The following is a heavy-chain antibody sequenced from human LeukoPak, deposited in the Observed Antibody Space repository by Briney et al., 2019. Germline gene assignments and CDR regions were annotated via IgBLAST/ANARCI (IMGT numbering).Heavy chain of an antibody. V-gene: IGHV3-30*07. CDR2: ISYDGSNK. D-gene: IGHD3-22*01. J-gene: IGHJ4*02. Sequence: GGSLRLSCAASGFTFSSYAMHWVRQAPGKGLEWVAVISYDGSNKYYADSVKGRFTISRDNSKNTLYLQMNSLRAEDTAVYYCARSLTMIVVVINPLDYWGQGTLVTVSS. CDR1: GFTFSSYA. CDR3: ARSLTMIVVVINPLDY.